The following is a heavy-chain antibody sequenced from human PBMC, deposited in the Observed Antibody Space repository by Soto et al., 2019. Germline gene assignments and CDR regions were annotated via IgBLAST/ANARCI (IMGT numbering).Heavy chain of an antibody. V-gene: IGHV3-30*14. J-gene: IGHJ4*02. Sequence: GGSLRLSCAASGFTFSSYAMHWVRQAPGKGLEWVAVISYDGSNKYCADSVRGRFTISRDNSKNTVYLQMNSLRAEDSAFYYCARDPGDTSGWFYFDYWGPGTLVTVSS. CDR1: GFTFSSYA. CDR3: ARDPGDTSGWFYFDY. D-gene: IGHD6-19*01. CDR2: ISYDGSNK.